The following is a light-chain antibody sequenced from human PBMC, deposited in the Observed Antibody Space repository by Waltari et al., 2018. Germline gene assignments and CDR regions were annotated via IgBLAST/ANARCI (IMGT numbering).Light chain of an antibody. CDR3: SSYTRSDTVL. V-gene: IGLV2-14*01. J-gene: IGLJ2*01. CDR2: EVS. Sequence: QSALTQPASVSGFPGQSITISCTGTSSDVGGHNYVSWYQQHPGKAPKPLIYEVSYRPSGVSNRFSASKSGNTASLTISGLQADDEADYYCSSYTRSDTVLFGGGTKLSVL. CDR1: SSDVGGHNY.